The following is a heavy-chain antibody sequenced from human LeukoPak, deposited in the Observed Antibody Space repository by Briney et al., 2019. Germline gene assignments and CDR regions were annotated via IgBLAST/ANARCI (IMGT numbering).Heavy chain of an antibody. CDR3: ARDPNSSGYSTFQD. CDR2: IKSDGSST. CDR1: GFTFSSHW. D-gene: IGHD3-22*01. V-gene: IGHV3-74*01. J-gene: IGHJ1*01. Sequence: GGSLRLSCAASGFTFSSHWMHWVRQAPGKGLVWVSRIKSDGSSTGYADSVKGRFTISRDNAKNTLYLQMNSLRAENTAVYYCARDPNSSGYSTFQDWGQGTLVTVSS.